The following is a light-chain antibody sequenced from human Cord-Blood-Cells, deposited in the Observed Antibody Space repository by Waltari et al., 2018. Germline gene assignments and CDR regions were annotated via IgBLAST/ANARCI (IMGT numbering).Light chain of an antibody. CDR3: QQRSNWPT. CDR1: QSVSSY. J-gene: IGKJ1*01. Sequence: EIVLTQSPATMSLSPGERATLSCRASQSVSSYLAWYQQTPGQAHRLLNYDASNRATDIPARVCGSGSVTYFTLTISSLEPEDFAVYFCQQRSNWPTFGQGTKLEIK. CDR2: DAS. V-gene: IGKV3-11*01.